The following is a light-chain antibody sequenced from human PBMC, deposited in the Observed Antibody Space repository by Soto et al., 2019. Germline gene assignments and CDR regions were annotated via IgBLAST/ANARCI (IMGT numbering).Light chain of an antibody. CDR3: SSYAGSYTWV. Sequence: QSALTQPRSVSGSPGQSVTISCTGTSSDVGGYNYVSWYQQHPGKAPKFMIYDVSKRPSGVPDRFSGSKSGNTASLTISGLQAEDEADYYCSSYAGSYTWVFGGGTKLTVL. V-gene: IGLV2-11*01. CDR1: SSDVGGYNY. CDR2: DVS. J-gene: IGLJ3*02.